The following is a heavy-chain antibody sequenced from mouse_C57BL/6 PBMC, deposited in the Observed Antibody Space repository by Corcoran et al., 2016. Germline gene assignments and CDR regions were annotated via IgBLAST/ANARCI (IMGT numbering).Heavy chain of an antibody. CDR1: GYTFTDYY. CDR2: INPNNGGT. Sequence: EVQLQQSGPELVKPGASVKISCKASGYTFTDYYMHWVKQSHGKSLEWIGDINPNNGGTSYNQKFKGKATLTVDESSSTAYMELRSLTSEDSAVYDCARSDCGNASDFDYWGQGTTLTVSS. D-gene: IGHD2-1*01. CDR3: ARSDCGNASDFDY. J-gene: IGHJ2*01. V-gene: IGHV1-26*01.